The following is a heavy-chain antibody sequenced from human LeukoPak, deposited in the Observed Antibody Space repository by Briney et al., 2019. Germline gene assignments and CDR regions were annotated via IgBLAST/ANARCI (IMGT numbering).Heavy chain of an antibody. CDR3: ARSADIVVVPAAIHEDY. D-gene: IGHD2-2*02. V-gene: IGHV1-18*01. Sequence: ASVKVSCKASGFTFTTYGISWVRQAPGQGPEWMGWISTYNGNTNTDYAQKLQGRVTMTTDTSTSTAYMELRSLRSDDTAVYYCARSADIVVVPAAIHEDYWGQGTLVTVSS. J-gene: IGHJ4*02. CDR1: GFTFTTYG. CDR2: ISTYNGNT.